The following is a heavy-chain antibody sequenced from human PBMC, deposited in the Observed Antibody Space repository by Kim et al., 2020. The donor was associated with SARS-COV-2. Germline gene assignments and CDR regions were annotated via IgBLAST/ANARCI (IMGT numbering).Heavy chain of an antibody. CDR1: GFTFSNYW. Sequence: GGSLRLSCAASGFTFSNYWMHWARQTPGKGLVWVSRINSDGSGVNYADSVKGRFTMSRDNAKNTLYLQMNSLRADDTGVYYCTREPYGSNWYFDLWGRGTLVTVSS. CDR3: TREPYGSNWYFDL. J-gene: IGHJ2*01. V-gene: IGHV3-74*01. D-gene: IGHD4-17*01. CDR2: INSDGSGV.